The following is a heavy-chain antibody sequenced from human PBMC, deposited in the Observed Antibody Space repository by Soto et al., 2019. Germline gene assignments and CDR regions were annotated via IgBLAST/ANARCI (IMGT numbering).Heavy chain of an antibody. D-gene: IGHD1-7*01. CDR1: GGSVSSGSYY. J-gene: IGHJ3*02. V-gene: IGHV4-61*01. CDR2: IYYSGST. Sequence: SETLSLTCTVSGGSVSSGSYYWSWIRQPPGKGLEWIGYIYYSGSTNYNPSLKSRVTISVDTSKNQFSLKLSSVTAADTAVYYCAWANYARNAFDIWGQGTMVTVSS. CDR3: AWANYARNAFDI.